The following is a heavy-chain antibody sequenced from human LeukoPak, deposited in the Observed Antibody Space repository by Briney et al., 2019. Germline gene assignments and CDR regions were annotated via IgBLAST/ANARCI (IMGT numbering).Heavy chain of an antibody. CDR2: IYYSGST. CDR1: GGSISSYY. CDR3: ARVEEYCSGGSCYLGWFDP. V-gene: IGHV4-59*01. Sequence: ASETLSLTCAVSGGSISSYYWSWIRQPPGKGLEWIGYIYYSGSTNYNPSLKSRVTISLDMSKNQFSLKLSSVTTADTAVYYCARVEEYCSGGSCYLGWFDPWGQGTLVTVSS. J-gene: IGHJ5*02. D-gene: IGHD2-15*01.